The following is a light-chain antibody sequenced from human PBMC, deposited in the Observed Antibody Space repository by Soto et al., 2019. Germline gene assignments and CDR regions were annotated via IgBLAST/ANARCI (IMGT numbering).Light chain of an antibody. CDR3: QQYGSPPQYT. Sequence: EIVLTQSPGTLSLSPGERATLSCRASQSVSTTYLAWYQQEPGQAPRLLLYGASSRATGIPDRFSGSGSGTDFTLTISRLEPEDFAVYYCQQYGSPPQYTFGQGTKLEIK. V-gene: IGKV3-20*01. CDR1: QSVSTTY. J-gene: IGKJ2*01. CDR2: GAS.